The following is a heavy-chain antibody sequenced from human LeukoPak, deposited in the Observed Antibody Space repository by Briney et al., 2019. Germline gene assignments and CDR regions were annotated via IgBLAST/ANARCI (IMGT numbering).Heavy chain of an antibody. Sequence: ASVKVSCKASGYTFTSYYIHWVRQAPGQGLEWMGIINPSGGSTSCAQKFQGRVTMTRDTSTGTVYMELSSLRSEDTAVYSCARDLGGSTVWFDPWGQGTLVTVSS. CDR3: ARDLGGSTVWFDP. D-gene: IGHD1-26*01. V-gene: IGHV1-46*01. J-gene: IGHJ5*02. CDR2: INPSGGST. CDR1: GYTFTSYY.